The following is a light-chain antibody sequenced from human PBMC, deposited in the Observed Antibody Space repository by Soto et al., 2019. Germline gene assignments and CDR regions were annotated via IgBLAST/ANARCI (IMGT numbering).Light chain of an antibody. CDR3: RTWDSSLSAVV. CDR1: SSNIGNNY. Sequence: QSVLTQPPSVSAAPGQKVTISCSGSSSNIGNNYVSWYQQLPGTAPKLLIYDNNKRPSGIPDRFSGSQSGTSATLGITGLQTGDEADYYCRTWDSSLSAVVFGTGTKVTVL. V-gene: IGLV1-51*01. CDR2: DNN. J-gene: IGLJ1*01.